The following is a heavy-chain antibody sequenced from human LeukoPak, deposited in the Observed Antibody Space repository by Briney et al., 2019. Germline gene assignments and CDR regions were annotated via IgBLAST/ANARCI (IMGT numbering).Heavy chain of an antibody. V-gene: IGHV3-74*01. J-gene: IGHJ3*02. Sequence: AGGSLRLSCAASGFTLTTYWMHWVRQAPGKGLVWVSRINSDGSSTRYADSVKGRFTISRDNAKNTLYLQMNSLRAEDTAVYYCARDLRTTGAFDIWGQGTMVTVSS. CDR3: ARDLRTTGAFDI. D-gene: IGHD4-17*01. CDR1: GFTLTTYW. CDR2: INSDGSST.